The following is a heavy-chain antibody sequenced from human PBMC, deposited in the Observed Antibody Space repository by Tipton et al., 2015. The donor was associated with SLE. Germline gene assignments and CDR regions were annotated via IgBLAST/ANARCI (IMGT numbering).Heavy chain of an antibody. D-gene: IGHD3-3*01. Sequence: PSLTCTVSGGSISSGRYYWSWIRQPAGKGLEWIGRIYTSGSTNYNPPLKSRVTISVDTSKNQFSLKLSSVTAADTAVYYCARDLEWLFGWFDPWGQGTLVTVSS. CDR2: IYTSGST. CDR1: GGSISSGRYY. CDR3: ARDLEWLFGWFDP. J-gene: IGHJ5*02. V-gene: IGHV4-61*02.